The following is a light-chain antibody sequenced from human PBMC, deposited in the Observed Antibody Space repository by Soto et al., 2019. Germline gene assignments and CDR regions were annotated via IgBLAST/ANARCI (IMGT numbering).Light chain of an antibody. J-gene: IGKJ5*01. Sequence: DIQMTQSPSSMSASLGDRVTITCRASQGITYWLAWYQQRPGRAPKCLIYAASILESGVPSRFTGSGSGTNLTLTINDLQPEDFETYFCQQAKSFHLNFGKGTRLEI. CDR1: QGITYW. CDR2: AAS. V-gene: IGKV1-12*01. CDR3: QQAKSFHLN.